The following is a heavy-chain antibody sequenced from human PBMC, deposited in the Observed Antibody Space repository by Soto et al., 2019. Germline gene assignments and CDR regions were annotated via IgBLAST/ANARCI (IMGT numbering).Heavy chain of an antibody. CDR2: IYWDDDK. CDR1: GFSLSTSGVG. J-gene: IGHJ6*02. CDR3: EHVTVQAYYYGMDV. Sequence: QITLKESGPTLVKPTQTLTLTCTFSGFSLSTSGVGVGWIRQPPGKALEWLALIYWDDDKRYSPSLKSRPTITQDPSKDQVGLTVTNMDPVDTATYYCEHVTVQAYYYGMDVWGQGTTVTVSS. D-gene: IGHD2-21*02. V-gene: IGHV2-5*02.